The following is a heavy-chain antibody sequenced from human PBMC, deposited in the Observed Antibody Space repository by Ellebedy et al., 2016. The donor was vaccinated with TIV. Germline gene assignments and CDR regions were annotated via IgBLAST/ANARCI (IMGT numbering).Heavy chain of an antibody. J-gene: IGHJ4*02. V-gene: IGHV3-30*18. CDR1: GFRFSSYG. CDR2: TSDDGIKK. CDR3: AKGGPELVELDY. Sequence: GESLKISXAASGFRFSSYGMHWVRQAPGKGLEWVAVTSDDGIKKYYGDSVKGRFIVSRDNSKNMLYLQMSSLRPDDTAVYYCAKGGPELVELDYWGQGTLVTVSS. D-gene: IGHD1-14*01.